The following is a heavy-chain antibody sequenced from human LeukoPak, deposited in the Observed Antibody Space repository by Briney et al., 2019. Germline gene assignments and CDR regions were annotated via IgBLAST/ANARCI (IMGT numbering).Heavy chain of an antibody. V-gene: IGHV3-11*04. J-gene: IGHJ4*02. D-gene: IGHD6-6*01. CDR1: GFTFSDYF. CDR2: ISSSGSTI. CDR3: ARSLDRAIAARQFDY. Sequence: GGSLRLSCAASGFTFSDYFMSWIRQAPGKGLEWVSYISSSGSTIYYADSVKGRFTISRDNAKNSLYLQMNSLRAEDTAVYYCARSLDRAIAARQFDYWGQGTLVTVSS.